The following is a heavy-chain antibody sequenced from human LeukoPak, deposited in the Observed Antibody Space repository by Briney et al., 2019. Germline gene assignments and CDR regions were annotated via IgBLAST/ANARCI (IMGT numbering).Heavy chain of an antibody. CDR1: GFTFSRDW. CDR3: ARDGTGFDY. CDR2: VKQDGIET. J-gene: IGHJ4*02. D-gene: IGHD2-8*02. V-gene: IGHV3-7*01. Sequence: LPGGSLRLSCVASGFTFSRDWMSWVCQAPGRGLEWVASVKQDGIETQYVDSVKGRFTISRDNAKNSVYLQMNSLRVEDTAVYYCARDGTGFDYWGQGTLVTVSS.